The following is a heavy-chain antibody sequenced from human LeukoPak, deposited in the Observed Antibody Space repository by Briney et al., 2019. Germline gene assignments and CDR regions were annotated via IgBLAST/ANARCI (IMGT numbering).Heavy chain of an antibody. CDR3: ASLRSGSYPDAFDI. CDR2: ISAYNGNT. J-gene: IGHJ3*02. V-gene: IGHV1-18*01. D-gene: IGHD1-26*01. Sequence: GASVKVSCKASGYTFTSYGISWVRQAPGQGLEWMGWISAYNGNTKYAQKLQGRVTMTTGTSTRTAYMELSSLRSEDTAVYYCASLRSGSYPDAFDIWGQGTMVTVSS. CDR1: GYTFTSYG.